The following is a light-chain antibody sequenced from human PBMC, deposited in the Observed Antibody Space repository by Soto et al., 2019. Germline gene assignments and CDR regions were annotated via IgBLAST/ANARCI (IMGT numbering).Light chain of an antibody. J-gene: IGLJ3*02. CDR3: SSYTSSSTGV. CDR2: DVS. Sequence: QSALTQPASVSGSPGQSITISCTGTSSDIGGYNYVSWYQQHPGKVPKLMIYDVSNRPSGVSDRFSGSKSVNTASLTISGLQAEDEADYYCSSYTSSSTGVFGGGTKLTVL. V-gene: IGLV2-14*01. CDR1: SSDIGGYNY.